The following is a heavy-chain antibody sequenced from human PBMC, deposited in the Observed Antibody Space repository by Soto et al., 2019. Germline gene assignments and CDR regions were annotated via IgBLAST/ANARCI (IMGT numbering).Heavy chain of an antibody. CDR3: VRGPSRGSSLFGPLDY. CDR1: GFIFSTFG. Sequence: GGSLRLSCSASGFIFSTFGIFWVRQAPGQGLEYVSAIFYSGSGSYYADPVRGRFTVSRDNSKNMFYLQMSSLRVEDTALYFCVRGPSRGSSLFGPLDYWGQGTQVTVSS. CDR2: IFYSGSGS. J-gene: IGHJ4*02. D-gene: IGHD3-3*01. V-gene: IGHV3-64D*06.